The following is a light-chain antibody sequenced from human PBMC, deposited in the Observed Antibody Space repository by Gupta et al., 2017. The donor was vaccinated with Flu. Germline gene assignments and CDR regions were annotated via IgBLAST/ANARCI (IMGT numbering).Light chain of an antibody. CDR1: SSDIGADYD. V-gene: IGLV1-40*01. CDR2: GNS. CDR3: QSYDSSLSGSV. J-gene: IGLJ2*01. Sequence: QSVLTQPPSVSGAPGQRVTISCPVSSSDIGADYDVHWYQHLPGTAPRLLIYGNSNRPSGVPDRFSGSKSGTSASLAITGLQAEDEADYYCQSYDSSLSGSVFGGGTKVTVL.